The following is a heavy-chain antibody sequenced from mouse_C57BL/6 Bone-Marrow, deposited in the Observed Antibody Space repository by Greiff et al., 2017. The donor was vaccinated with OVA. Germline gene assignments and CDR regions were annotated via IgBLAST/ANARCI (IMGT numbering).Heavy chain of an antibody. D-gene: IGHD3-3*01. J-gene: IGHJ4*01. CDR2: IDPEDGET. Sequence: EVQLQQSGAELVKPGASVKLSCTASGFNIKDYYMHWVKQRTEQGLEWIGRIDPEDGETKYAPKFPGKATLTVDTSSNTAYLQLSSLTSEYTAVYCCSRGLVDYWGQGTTVTVSS. CDR1: GFNIKDYY. CDR3: SRGLVDY. V-gene: IGHV14-2*01.